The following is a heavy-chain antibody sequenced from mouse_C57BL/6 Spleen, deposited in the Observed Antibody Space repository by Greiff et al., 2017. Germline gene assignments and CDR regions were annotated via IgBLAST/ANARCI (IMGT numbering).Heavy chain of an antibody. D-gene: IGHD2-1*01. Sequence: QVQLQQSGAELARPGASVKLSCKASGYTFTSYGISWVKQRPGQGLEWIGEIYPRSGNTYYNEKFKGKATLTADKSSSTAYMELRSLTSEDSAVYFCARGGLYYGNYEDFDYWGQGTTLTVSS. J-gene: IGHJ2*01. V-gene: IGHV1-81*01. CDR2: IYPRSGNT. CDR3: ARGGLYYGNYEDFDY. CDR1: GYTFTSYG.